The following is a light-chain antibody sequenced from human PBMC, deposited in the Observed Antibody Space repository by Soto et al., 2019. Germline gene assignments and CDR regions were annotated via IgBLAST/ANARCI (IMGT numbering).Light chain of an antibody. CDR3: QKTYHTPLT. CDR2: ATS. CDR1: QTVASY. V-gene: IGKV1-39*01. J-gene: IGKJ4*01. Sequence: DIQMTQSPSSLSASVGDKVTITCRASQTVASYLNWYQQKLGTAPKVLIYATSTLKTGVPSRFSGSGSGTEFILTITSLQPEDFATYYCQKTYHTPLTFGGGTKVEIK.